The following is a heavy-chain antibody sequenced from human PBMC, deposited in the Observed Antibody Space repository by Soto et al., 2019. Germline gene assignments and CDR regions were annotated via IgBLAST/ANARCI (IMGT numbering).Heavy chain of an antibody. CDR1: GYTFTGYY. Sequence: ASVKVSCKASGYTFTGYYMHWVRQAPGQGFEWMGWINPNSGGTNYAQKFQGWVTMTRDTSISTAYMELSRLRSDDTAVYYCARGSLRYFDWLSNTATNFDYWGQGTLVTVS. J-gene: IGHJ4*02. CDR3: ARGSLRYFDWLSNTATNFDY. CDR2: INPNSGGT. V-gene: IGHV1-2*04. D-gene: IGHD3-9*01.